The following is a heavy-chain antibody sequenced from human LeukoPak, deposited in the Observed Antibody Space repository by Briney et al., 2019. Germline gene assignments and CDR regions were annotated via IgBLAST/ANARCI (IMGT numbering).Heavy chain of an antibody. V-gene: IGHV3-23*01. CDR3: ARHWV. CDR2: ISRGGERT. D-gene: IGHD3-16*01. CDR1: GFTFSDFD. J-gene: IGHJ4*02. Sequence: PGGSLRLSCATSGFTFSDFDMSWVRQAPGKGLEWVSAISRGGERTYYADSVKGRFTISRDNSKNTLYLQVNSLRAEDAAVYYCARHWVWGQGTLVTVSS.